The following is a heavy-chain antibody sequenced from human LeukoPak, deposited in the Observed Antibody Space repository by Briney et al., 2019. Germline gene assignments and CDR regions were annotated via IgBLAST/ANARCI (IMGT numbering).Heavy chain of an antibody. Sequence: ASVKVSFKASGYTFTGYYIHWVRQAPGQGLEWMGWINPNSGGTNYAPKFQGRVTMTRDTSISTAYMELSRLRSDDTAVYFCARDSAVTGKDYWGQGTLVTVSS. J-gene: IGHJ4*02. CDR2: INPNSGGT. D-gene: IGHD2-21*02. CDR1: GYTFTGYY. CDR3: ARDSAVTGKDY. V-gene: IGHV1-2*02.